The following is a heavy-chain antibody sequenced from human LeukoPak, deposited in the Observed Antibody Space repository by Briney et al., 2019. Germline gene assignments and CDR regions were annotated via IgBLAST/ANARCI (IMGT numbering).Heavy chain of an antibody. Sequence: GGSLRLSCAASGFTFSSYAMNWVRQAPGKGLQWVSSISSSSSYIYYADSVKGRFTISRDNAKNSLYLQMNSLRAEDTAVYYCARSGYSYGYLDYWGQGTLVPVSS. CDR1: GFTFSSYA. CDR3: ARSGYSYGYLDY. J-gene: IGHJ4*02. CDR2: ISSSSSYI. V-gene: IGHV3-21*01. D-gene: IGHD5-18*01.